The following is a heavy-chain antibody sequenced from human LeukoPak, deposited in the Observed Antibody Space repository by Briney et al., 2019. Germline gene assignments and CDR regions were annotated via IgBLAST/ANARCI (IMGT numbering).Heavy chain of an antibody. J-gene: IGHJ3*02. Sequence: SSETLSLTCTVSGGSISSYYWSWIRQPPGKGLEWIGYIYYSGSTNYNPSLKSRVTISVDTSKNQFSLKLSSVTAADTAVYYCARAAYTAMAMGYAFDIWGQGTMVTVSS. D-gene: IGHD5-18*01. CDR2: IYYSGST. CDR1: GGSISSYY. CDR3: ARAAYTAMAMGYAFDI. V-gene: IGHV4-59*01.